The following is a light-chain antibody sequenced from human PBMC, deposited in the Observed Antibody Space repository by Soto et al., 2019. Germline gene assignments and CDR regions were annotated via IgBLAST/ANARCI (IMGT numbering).Light chain of an antibody. Sequence: DVRMTQSPSSLSESVGDSVTITCRASQSISTYLNWYQQKPGRAPKVVIYAASNLQSGVPSRFSGSGSGTDFTLTIRGLQPGDSATYFCQQSFGITWTFGQGTKVEIK. CDR2: AAS. CDR1: QSISTY. J-gene: IGKJ1*01. V-gene: IGKV1-39*01. CDR3: QQSFGITWT.